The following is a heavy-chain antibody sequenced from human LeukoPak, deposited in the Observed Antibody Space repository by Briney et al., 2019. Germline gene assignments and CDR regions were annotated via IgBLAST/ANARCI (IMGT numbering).Heavy chain of an antibody. CDR3: ARFGYCTNGVCYKGLQPDY. V-gene: IGHV4-34*01. CDR2: INHSGST. J-gene: IGHJ4*02. CDR1: GGSFSGYY. Sequence: SETLSLTCAVYGGSFSGYYWSWIRQPPGKGLEWIGEINHSGSTNYNPSLMSGVTISVDTSKNQFSTKLSSVTAADTAVYYCARFGYCTNGVCYKGLQPDYWGQGTLVTASS. D-gene: IGHD2-8*01.